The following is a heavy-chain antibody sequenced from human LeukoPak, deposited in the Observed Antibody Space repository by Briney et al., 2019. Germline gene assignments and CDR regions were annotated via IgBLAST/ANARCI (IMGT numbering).Heavy chain of an antibody. CDR1: GFTVSSNY. D-gene: IGHD6-13*01. J-gene: IGHJ4*02. V-gene: IGHV3-66*01. CDR3: ARANIAAAGLFDY. Sequence: PGGSLRLSCAASGFTVSSNYMSWVRQAPGKGLEWVSVIYSGGSTYYADSVKGRFTISRDNSKNTLYLQMNSLRAEDTAVYYCARANIAAAGLFDYWGQGTLVTVSS. CDR2: IYSGGST.